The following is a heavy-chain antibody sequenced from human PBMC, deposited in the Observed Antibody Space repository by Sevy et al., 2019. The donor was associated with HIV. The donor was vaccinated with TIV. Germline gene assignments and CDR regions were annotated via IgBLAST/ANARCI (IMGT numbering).Heavy chain of an antibody. J-gene: IGHJ4*02. CDR2: ISQGGSKE. CDR3: ARFVSLGY. Sequence: GGSLRLSCAASGFTFSSSSMTWVRQAPGKGLEWVATISQGGSKEYYVDSVKGRFTISRDNAKNSLYLQMNSLSAVDTAVYFCARFVSLGYWGQGTLVTVSS. CDR1: GFTFSSSS. D-gene: IGHD6-13*01. V-gene: IGHV3-7*01.